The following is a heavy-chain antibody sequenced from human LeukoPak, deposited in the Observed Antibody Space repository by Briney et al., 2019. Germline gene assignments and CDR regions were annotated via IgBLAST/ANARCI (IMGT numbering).Heavy chain of an antibody. Sequence: GGSLRLSCAASGFTFSSYSMNWVRQAPGKGLEWVSYISSSSSTIYYADSVKGRFTISRDNAKNSLYLQMNSLRAEDTAVYYCARELLRYFDWSPFDYWGQGTLVTVSS. D-gene: IGHD3-9*01. CDR1: GFTFSSYS. CDR3: ARELLRYFDWSPFDY. CDR2: ISSSSSTI. V-gene: IGHV3-48*01. J-gene: IGHJ4*02.